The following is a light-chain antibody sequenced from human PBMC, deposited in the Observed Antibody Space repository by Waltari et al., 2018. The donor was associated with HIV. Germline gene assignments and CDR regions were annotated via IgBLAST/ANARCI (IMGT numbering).Light chain of an antibody. CDR2: EDS. V-gene: IGLV3-10*01. CDR3: YSTDSSGSRWV. Sequence: SDELTQPPSASVSPGQTARLHCSGDSLPKKNAYWYQQKSGQAPVLVIYEDSKRPSVIPERFSGSSAGTMATLTINEAQVEDEADYYCYSTDSSGSRWVFGGGTKLTVL. CDR1: SLPKKN. J-gene: IGLJ3*02.